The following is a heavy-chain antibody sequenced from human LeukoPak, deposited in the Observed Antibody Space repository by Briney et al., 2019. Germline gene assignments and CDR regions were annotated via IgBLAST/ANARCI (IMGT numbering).Heavy chain of an antibody. Sequence: ASVKVSCKASRYTFTGYYMHWVRQAPGQGLEWMGWINPNSGGTNYAQKVQGRVTMTRDTSISTAYMELSRLRSDDTAVYYCARDTSRLYCSSTSCWGKYYFDYWGQGTLVTVSS. D-gene: IGHD2-2*01. CDR3: ARDTSRLYCSSTSCWGKYYFDY. CDR1: RYTFTGYY. J-gene: IGHJ4*02. CDR2: INPNSGGT. V-gene: IGHV1-2*02.